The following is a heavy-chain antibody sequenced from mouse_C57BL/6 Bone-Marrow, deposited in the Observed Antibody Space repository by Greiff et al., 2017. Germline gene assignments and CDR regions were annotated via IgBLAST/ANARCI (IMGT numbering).Heavy chain of an antibody. CDR3: ARCGFDY. V-gene: IGHV1-76*01. CDR1: GYTFTDYY. CDR2: IYPGSGNT. Sequence: QVQLQQSGAELVRPGASVKLSCKASGYTFTDYYINWVKQRPGQGLEWIARIYPGSGNTYYNEKFKGKATLTAEKSSSTAYMQLSSLTSEDSAVYFCARCGFDYWGQGTTLTVSS. J-gene: IGHJ2*01.